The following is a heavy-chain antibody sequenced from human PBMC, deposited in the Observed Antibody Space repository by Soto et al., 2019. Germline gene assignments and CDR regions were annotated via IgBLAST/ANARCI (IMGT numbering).Heavy chain of an antibody. Sequence: GGSLRLSCAASGFSFSISPMHWVRQAPGKRPEWVALISYDGTNKFYADSVKGRFTISRDNSKSTLYLQVDSLRPEDAAVYYCARDPKTSGGQHWAFNYFDSWGQGTLVTVSS. CDR1: GFSFSISP. J-gene: IGHJ4*02. D-gene: IGHD7-27*01. V-gene: IGHV3-30-3*01. CDR2: ISYDGTNK. CDR3: ARDPKTSGGQHWAFNYFDS.